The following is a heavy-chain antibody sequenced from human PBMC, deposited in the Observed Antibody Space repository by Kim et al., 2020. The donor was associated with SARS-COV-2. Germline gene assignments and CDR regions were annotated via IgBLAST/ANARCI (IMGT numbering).Heavy chain of an antibody. D-gene: IGHD6-13*01. CDR2: IYYSGST. CDR3: AREVVAAAGTFDY. J-gene: IGHJ4*02. CDR1: GGSISSYY. Sequence: SETLSLTCTVSGGSISSYYWSWIRQPPGKGLEWIGYIYYSGSTNYNPSLKSRVTISVDTSKNQFSLKLSSVTAADTAVYYCAREVVAAAGTFDYWGQGT. V-gene: IGHV4-59*13.